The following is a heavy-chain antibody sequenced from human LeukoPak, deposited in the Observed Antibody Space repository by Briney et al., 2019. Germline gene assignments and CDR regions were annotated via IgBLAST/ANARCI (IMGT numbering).Heavy chain of an antibody. J-gene: IGHJ4*02. CDR3: ARDRQRGRGYFDY. CDR1: GGSISSYY. Sequence: SETLSLTCTVSGGSISSYYWSWIRQPPGKGLEWIGYICYSGSTNYNPSLKSRVTISVDTSKNQFSLKLSSVTAADTAVYYCARDRQRGRGYFDYWGQGTLVTVSS. V-gene: IGHV4-59*01. D-gene: IGHD3-10*01. CDR2: ICYSGST.